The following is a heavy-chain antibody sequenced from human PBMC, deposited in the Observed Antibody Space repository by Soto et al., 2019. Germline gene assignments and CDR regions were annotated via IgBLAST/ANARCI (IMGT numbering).Heavy chain of an antibody. CDR2: VYFSGNT. CDR3: GSVRPSGYVLS. V-gene: IGHV4-59*01. D-gene: IGHD6-25*01. J-gene: IGHJ5*02. Sequence: SETLSLTCTVSGGSLSSYHWTWIRQSPGKGLEWIGYVYFSGNTNYNPSLKSRVTISIDTSKNQFSLRLASVTAADTAFYYCGSVRPSGYVLSWGQGTLVTVSS. CDR1: GGSLSSYH.